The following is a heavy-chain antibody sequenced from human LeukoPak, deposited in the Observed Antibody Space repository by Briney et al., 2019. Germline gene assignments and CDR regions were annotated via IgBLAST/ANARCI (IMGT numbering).Heavy chain of an antibody. J-gene: IGHJ4*02. D-gene: IGHD2-15*01. CDR1: GFTFSNAW. V-gene: IGHV3-15*01. CDR2: IRSKTDGGTT. CDR3: ARAWRKDSRYCSGGSCLGYYFDY. Sequence: GGSLRLSCAASGFTFSNAWMSWVRQAPGKGLEWVGRIRSKTDGGTTDYAAPVKGRFTISRDDSKNTLYLQMNSLRAEDTAVYYCARAWRKDSRYCSGGSCLGYYFDYWGQGTLVTVSS.